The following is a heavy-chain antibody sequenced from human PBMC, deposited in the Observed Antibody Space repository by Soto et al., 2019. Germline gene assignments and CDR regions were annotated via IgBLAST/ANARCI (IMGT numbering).Heavy chain of an antibody. V-gene: IGHV2-5*02. Sequence: QITLKESGPTLVKPTQTLTLTCTFSGFSLSTSGVGVGWIRQPPGKALEWLALIYWDDDKRYSPSLKSRLTITKDTSKNQVVLTMTNMDPVDTATYYCARILEQQLVRPAFDIWGQGTMVTVSS. CDR3: ARILEQQLVRPAFDI. CDR1: GFSLSTSGVG. J-gene: IGHJ3*02. CDR2: IYWDDDK. D-gene: IGHD6-13*01.